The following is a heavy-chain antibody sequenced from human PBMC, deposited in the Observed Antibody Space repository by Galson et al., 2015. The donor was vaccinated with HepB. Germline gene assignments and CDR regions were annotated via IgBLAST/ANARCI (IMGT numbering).Heavy chain of an antibody. V-gene: IGHV3-23*01. CDR2: VTGSGGST. Sequence: SLRLSCAASGFTFSNYAMSWVRQAPGKGLEWVSVVTGSGGSTYYADSVKGRFTISRDNSKNALYLQMNSLRAEDTAIYYCAKGTGSSGYNYVTYGMDVWGQGTRSPSP. J-gene: IGHJ6*02. CDR1: GFTFSNYA. D-gene: IGHD3-22*01. CDR3: AKGTGSSGYNYVTYGMDV.